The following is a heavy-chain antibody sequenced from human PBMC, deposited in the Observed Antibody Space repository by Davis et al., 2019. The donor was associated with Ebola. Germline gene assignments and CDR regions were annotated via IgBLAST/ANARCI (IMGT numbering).Heavy chain of an antibody. CDR2: IYYSGST. D-gene: IGHD3-3*01. V-gene: IGHV4-59*01. J-gene: IGHJ6*02. CDR1: GGSISSYY. Sequence: MPSETLSLTCTVSGGSISSYYWSWIRQPPGKGLEWIGYIYYSGSTNYNPSLKSRVTISVDTSKNQFSLKLSSVTAADTAVYYCARLGDNDFWSGSSRYYYYGMDVWGQGTTVTVSS. CDR3: ARLGDNDFWSGSSRYYYYGMDV.